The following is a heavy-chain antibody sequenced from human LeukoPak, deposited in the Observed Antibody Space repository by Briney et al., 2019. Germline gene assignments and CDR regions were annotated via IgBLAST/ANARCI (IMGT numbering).Heavy chain of an antibody. V-gene: IGHV3-53*01. CDR3: ARDSYGSGSSFDY. D-gene: IGHD3-10*01. Sequence: PGGSLRLSCAASGFTVSSNYMSWVRQAPGKGLEWVSVIYSGGSTYYADSVKGRFTISRDNSKNTLYLQMNSPRAEDTAVYYCARDSYGSGSSFDYWGQGTLVTVSS. J-gene: IGHJ4*02. CDR1: GFTVSSNY. CDR2: IYSGGST.